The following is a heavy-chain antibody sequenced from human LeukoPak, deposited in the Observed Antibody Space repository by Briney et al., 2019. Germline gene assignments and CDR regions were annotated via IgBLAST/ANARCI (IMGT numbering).Heavy chain of an antibody. CDR3: VKDVCSSIDECNSVARTFEYYFDY. V-gene: IGHV3-9*01. J-gene: IGHJ4*02. D-gene: IGHD6-19*01. Sequence: SXXLSCAASXFXXDDXAMHXVXQXPGXGXXWXXXXSXHSXNXGYADSVKGRFAISRDNAKNSLYLQMNSLRAEDTALYYCVKDVCSSIDECNSVARTFEYYFDYWGQGALVTVSS. CDR1: XFXXDDXA. CDR2: XSXHSXNX.